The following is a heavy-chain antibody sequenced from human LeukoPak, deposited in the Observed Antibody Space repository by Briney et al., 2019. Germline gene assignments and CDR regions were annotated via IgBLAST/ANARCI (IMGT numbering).Heavy chain of an antibody. CDR2: ISSSSSYI. D-gene: IGHD3-22*01. J-gene: IGHJ4*02. CDR1: GFTFSSYS. CDR3: ARSIVATPSGYYDSSGYSY. V-gene: IGHV3-21*01. Sequence: GGSLRLSCAASGFTFSSYSMNWVRQAPGKGLEWVSSISSSSSYIYYADSVKGRFTISRDNAKNSLYLQMNSLRAEDTAVYYCARSIVATPSGYYDSSGYSYWGQGTLVTVSS.